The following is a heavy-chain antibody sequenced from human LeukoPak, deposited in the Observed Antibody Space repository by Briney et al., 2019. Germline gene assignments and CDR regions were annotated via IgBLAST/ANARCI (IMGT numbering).Heavy chain of an antibody. D-gene: IGHD3-3*01. Sequence: GGSLRLSCAASGFIFRNYWMTWVRQAPGKGLEWVSYISTSSRTIYYADSVKGRFTISRDNAKNSLYLQMNSLRAEDTAVYYCARDGYDFWSDYPTTLDYWGQGTLVTVSS. V-gene: IGHV3-48*01. CDR2: ISTSSRTI. CDR3: ARDGYDFWSDYPTTLDY. J-gene: IGHJ4*02. CDR1: GFIFRNYW.